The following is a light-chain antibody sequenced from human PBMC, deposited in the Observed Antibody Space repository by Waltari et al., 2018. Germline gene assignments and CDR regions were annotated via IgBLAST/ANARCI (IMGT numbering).Light chain of an antibody. J-gene: IGLJ2*01. Sequence: QSALTQPASVSGSPGQSITISCTGTSRDVGGYTSVSGYQQHPGKAPKPVVYDVNNRPSGVTNRCSGSKSGNTASLTVSGLQAEDEADYYCSSYKRGNTEVFGGGTKLTVL. CDR2: DVN. CDR1: SRDVGGYTS. V-gene: IGLV2-14*03. CDR3: SSYKRGNTEV.